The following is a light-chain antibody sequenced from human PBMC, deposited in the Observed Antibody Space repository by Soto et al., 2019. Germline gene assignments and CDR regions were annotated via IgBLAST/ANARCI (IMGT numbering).Light chain of an antibody. V-gene: IGLV7-43*01. CDR1: IGAVTGGYY. Sequence: QAVVTQEPSLTVSPGGTVTLTCASSIGAVTGGYYPNWFQQKPGQAPRALIYNTSNKHSWTPARFSGSLLGGKAVLTLSGVQPEDEAEYYCLLYYAGAQVFGGGTKVTVL. CDR3: LLYYAGAQV. CDR2: NTS. J-gene: IGLJ2*01.